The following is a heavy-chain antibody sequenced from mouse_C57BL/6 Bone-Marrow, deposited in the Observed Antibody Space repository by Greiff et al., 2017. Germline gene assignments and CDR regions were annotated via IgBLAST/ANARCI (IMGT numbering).Heavy chain of an antibody. CDR1: GFNIKDYY. CDR3: TRSLIYYGTNY. J-gene: IGHJ2*01. D-gene: IGHD1-1*01. CDR2: IDPEDGET. V-gene: IGHV14-2*01. Sequence: VQLKESGAELVKPGASVKLSCTAPGFNIKDYYIHWVKQRTEQGLEWIGRIDPEDGETKYAPKFQDKATITADTSSNTAYLQLSSLTSEDTAVYYCTRSLIYYGTNYWGQGTTLTVSS.